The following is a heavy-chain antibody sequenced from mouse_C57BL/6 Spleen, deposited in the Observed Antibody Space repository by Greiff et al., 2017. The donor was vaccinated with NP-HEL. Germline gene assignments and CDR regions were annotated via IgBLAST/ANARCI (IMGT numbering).Heavy chain of an antibody. J-gene: IGHJ3*01. D-gene: IGHD1-1*01. CDR3: AKYYGSSPWLAY. CDR1: GYAFSSYW. CDR2: IYPGDGDT. V-gene: IGHV1-80*01. Sequence: QVQLKQSGAELVKPGASVKISCKASGYAFSSYWMNWVKQRPGKGLEWIGQIYPGDGDTNYNGKFKGKATLTADKSSSTAYMQRSSLTSEDSAVYFGAKYYGSSPWLAYWGQGTLVTVSA.